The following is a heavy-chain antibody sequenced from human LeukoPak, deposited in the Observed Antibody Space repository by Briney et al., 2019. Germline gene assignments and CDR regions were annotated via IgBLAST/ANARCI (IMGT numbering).Heavy chain of an antibody. Sequence: SVKVSCKASGYTFTSYDISWVRQAPGQGLEWMGGIIPIFGTANYAQKFQGRVTITADESTSTAYMELSSLRSEDTAVYYCARGYVYYYDSSGYYHDAFDIWGQGTMVTVSS. D-gene: IGHD3-22*01. CDR3: ARGYVYYYDSSGYYHDAFDI. V-gene: IGHV1-69*13. CDR1: GYTFTSYD. J-gene: IGHJ3*02. CDR2: IIPIFGTA.